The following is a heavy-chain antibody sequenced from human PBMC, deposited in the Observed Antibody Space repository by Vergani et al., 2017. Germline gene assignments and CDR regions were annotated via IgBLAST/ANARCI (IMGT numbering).Heavy chain of an antibody. Sequence: QVQLRQWGAGLVKPSETLSLTCAVYGGSFSGYYWSWIRQPPGKGLEWIGEINHSGSTNYNPSLKSRVTISVDTSKNQFSLKLSSVTAADTAVYYCARDVPNYYGSGSYFMGWFDPWGQGTLVTVSS. CDR3: ARDVPNYYGSGSYFMGWFDP. V-gene: IGHV4-34*02. D-gene: IGHD3-10*01. CDR1: GGSFSGYY. CDR2: INHSGST. J-gene: IGHJ5*02.